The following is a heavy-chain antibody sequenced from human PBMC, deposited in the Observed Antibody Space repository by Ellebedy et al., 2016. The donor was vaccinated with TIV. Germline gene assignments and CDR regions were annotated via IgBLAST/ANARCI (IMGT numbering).Heavy chain of an antibody. J-gene: IGHJ6*03. V-gene: IGHV1-69*04. D-gene: IGHD3-10*01. CDR2: IIPILGIA. CDR3: ARGPDYYGSGRFDYMDV. Sequence: SVKVSXKASGGTFSSYAISWVRQAPGQGLEWMGRIIPILGIANYAQKLQGRVTMTTDTSTSTAYMELRSLRSDDTAVYYCARGPDYYGSGRFDYMDVWGKGTTVTVSS. CDR1: GGTFSSYA.